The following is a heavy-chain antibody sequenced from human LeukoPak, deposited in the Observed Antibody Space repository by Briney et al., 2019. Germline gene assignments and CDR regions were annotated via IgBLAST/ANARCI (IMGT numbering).Heavy chain of an antibody. Sequence: GGSLRLSCAVSGVTLSSNHMSWVRQAPGKGLEWVSAIYSGGGTYYADSVKGRFTLSRDNSKNTLYLKMNSLRAEDTAVYYCVRDASWGQGTLVTVSS. V-gene: IGHV3-66*01. CDR2: IYSGGGT. CDR1: GVTLSSNH. CDR3: VRDAS. J-gene: IGHJ4*02.